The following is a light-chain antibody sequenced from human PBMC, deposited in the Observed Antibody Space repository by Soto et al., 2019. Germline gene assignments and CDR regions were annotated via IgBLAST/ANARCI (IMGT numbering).Light chain of an antibody. CDR1: QSLTSNY. CDR2: GAS. J-gene: IGKJ4*01. V-gene: IGKV3-20*01. Sequence: EIVLTQSPGTLSLSPGERATLSCRASQSLTSNYLAWYQQKPGQPPRLLIYGASSRATGIPDRFSGSGSGTDFTLTISRLEPEDFTVYYCQQYGNSFGGGTRVEI. CDR3: QQYGNS.